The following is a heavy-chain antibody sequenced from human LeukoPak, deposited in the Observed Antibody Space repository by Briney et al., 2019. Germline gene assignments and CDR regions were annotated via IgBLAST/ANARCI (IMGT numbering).Heavy chain of an antibody. J-gene: IGHJ4*02. V-gene: IGHV3-74*01. CDR2: TNGDETST. CDR3: AREHFGYSYEY. CDR1: GFTFSMYS. Sequence: PGGSLRLSCAASGFTFSMYSMHWVRQAPGEGLVWVSRTNGDETSTNYADSVKGRFTIFRDNAKNTVYLQMHSLRGEDTAVYYCAREHFGYSYEYWGQGTMVTVSS. D-gene: IGHD5-18*01.